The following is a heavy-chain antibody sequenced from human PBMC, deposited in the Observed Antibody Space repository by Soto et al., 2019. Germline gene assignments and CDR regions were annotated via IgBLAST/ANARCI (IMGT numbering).Heavy chain of an antibody. Sequence: SETLSLTCTVSGGSISSYYWSWIRQPPGKGLEWIGYIYYSGSTNYNPSLKSRVTISVDTSKNQFSLKLSSVTAADTAVYYCATSTIYDCWSCGMDFWGQGTTVTVSS. CDR2: IYYSGST. J-gene: IGHJ6*02. CDR3: ATSTIYDCWSCGMDF. V-gene: IGHV4-59*01. CDR1: GGSISSYY. D-gene: IGHD3-3*01.